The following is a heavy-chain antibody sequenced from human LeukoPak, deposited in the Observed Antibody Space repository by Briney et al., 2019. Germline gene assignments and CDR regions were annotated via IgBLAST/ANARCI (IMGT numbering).Heavy chain of an antibody. CDR1: GYSISSGYY. V-gene: IGHV4-38-2*02. J-gene: IGHJ6*03. Sequence: SETLSLTCTVSGYSISSGYYWGWIRQPPGKGLEWIGSIYHSGSTYYNPSLKSRVTISVDTSKNQFSLKLSSVTAADTAVYYCARQHGDDFWSGYYIYYYYYMDVWGKGTTVTVSS. CDR3: ARQHGDDFWSGYYIYYYYYMDV. D-gene: IGHD3-3*01. CDR2: IYHSGST.